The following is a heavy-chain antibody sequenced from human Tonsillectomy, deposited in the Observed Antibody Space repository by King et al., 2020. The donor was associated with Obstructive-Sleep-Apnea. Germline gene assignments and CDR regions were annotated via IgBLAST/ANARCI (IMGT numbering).Heavy chain of an antibody. CDR1: GGSFSGYY. J-gene: IGHJ4*02. CDR3: ARAQGGWFGY. V-gene: IGHV4-34*01. CDR2: INHSGST. Sequence: VQLQQWGAGLLKPSETLSLTCAVYGGSFSGYYWSWIRQPPGKGLEWIGEINHSGSTNYNPSLKSRVTISVDTSKNQFSLKLTSVTAADTAVYYCARAQGGWFGYWGQGTLVTVSS. D-gene: IGHD6-19*01.